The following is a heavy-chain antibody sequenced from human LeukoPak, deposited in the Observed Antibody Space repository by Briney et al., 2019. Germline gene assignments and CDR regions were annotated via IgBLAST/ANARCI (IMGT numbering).Heavy chain of an antibody. CDR1: GFTFSNHW. V-gene: IGHV3-74*01. J-gene: IGHJ4*02. Sequence: PGGSLRLSCAASGFTFSNHWMHWVRQAPGKGLVYVSPLKTDGTHTDYADSVKGRFTISRDNARNMLYLQMNSLRAEDAAVYFCARGISPTNTMIDYWGLGTLVTVSS. CDR2: LKTDGTHT. D-gene: IGHD3-22*01. CDR3: ARGISPTNTMIDY.